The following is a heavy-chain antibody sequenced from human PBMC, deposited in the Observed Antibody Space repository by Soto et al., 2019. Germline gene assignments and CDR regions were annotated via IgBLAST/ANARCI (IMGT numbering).Heavy chain of an antibody. D-gene: IGHD3-22*01. CDR2: IWYDGSNK. Sequence: GGSLRLSCAASGFTFSSYGMHWVRQAPGKGLEWVAVIWYDGSNKYYADSVKGRFTISRDNSKNTLYLQMNSLRAEDTAAYYCARDAYYYDSNDHSSYYYYGMDVWGQGTTVTVSS. CDR1: GFTFSSYG. J-gene: IGHJ6*02. V-gene: IGHV3-33*01. CDR3: ARDAYYYDSNDHSSYYYYGMDV.